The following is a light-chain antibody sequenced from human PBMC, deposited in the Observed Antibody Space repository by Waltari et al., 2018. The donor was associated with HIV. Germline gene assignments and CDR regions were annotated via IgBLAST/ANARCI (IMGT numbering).Light chain of an antibody. Sequence: QSALTQPASVSGSPGQSITISCIGPSSAVGGYSLVSWYQHHPGNAPQLLIFEDTERPSGVSNRFSASKSGTTASLTISGLLAEDAADYYCCSYGGFTTYVFGSGTKVTVL. CDR1: SSAVGGYSL. V-gene: IGLV2-23*01. CDR3: CSYGGFTTYV. J-gene: IGLJ1*01. CDR2: EDT.